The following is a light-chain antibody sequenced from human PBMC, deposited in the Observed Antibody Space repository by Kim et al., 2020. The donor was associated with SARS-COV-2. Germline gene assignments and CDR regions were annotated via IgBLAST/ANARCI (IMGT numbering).Light chain of an antibody. CDR3: MQSLQTLLT. Sequence: DIVMTQSPLSLPVTPGEPASISCRSSQSLLYSNGYNYLDWYVQKPGQSPQLLIYLGSNRASGVPDRFSGSGSGTDFTLRISRVEADDVGVYYCMQSLQTLLTFGGGTKVDIK. V-gene: IGKV2-28*01. CDR1: QSLLYSNGYNY. CDR2: LGS. J-gene: IGKJ4*01.